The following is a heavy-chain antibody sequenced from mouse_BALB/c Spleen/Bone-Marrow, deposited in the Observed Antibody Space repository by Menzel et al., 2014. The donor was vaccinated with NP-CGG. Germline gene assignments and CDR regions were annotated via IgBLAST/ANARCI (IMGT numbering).Heavy chain of an antibody. CDR3: ASSTTVVADGYFDV. V-gene: IGHV3-1*02. CDR1: GYSITSGYS. J-gene: IGHJ1*01. Sequence: VQLKESGPDLVKPSQSLPLTCTVTGYSITSGYSWHWIRQFPGNKLEWMGYIHYSGNTNYNPSLKSRISITRDTSKNQFFLQLNSVTTEDTATYYCASSTTVVADGYFDVWGAGTTVTVSS. CDR2: IHYSGNT. D-gene: IGHD1-1*01.